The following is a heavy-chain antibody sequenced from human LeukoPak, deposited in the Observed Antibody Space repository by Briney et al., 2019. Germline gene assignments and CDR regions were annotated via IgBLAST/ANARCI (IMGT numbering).Heavy chain of an antibody. D-gene: IGHD3-10*01. CDR1: GFTFSSYC. V-gene: IGHV3-7*01. J-gene: IGHJ4*02. Sequence: GGSLRLSCAPSGFTFSSYCMRWVRQSPGKGLEWVANIKQDGSEKYYVDSVKGRFTISRDNAKNSLYLQMNSLRAEDTAVYYCARRGNLDYWGQGTLVTVSS. CDR2: IKQDGSEK. CDR3: ARRGNLDY.